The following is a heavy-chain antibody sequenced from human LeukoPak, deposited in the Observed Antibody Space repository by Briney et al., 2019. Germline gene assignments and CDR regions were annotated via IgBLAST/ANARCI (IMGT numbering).Heavy chain of an antibody. Sequence: ASVKVSCKASGYTFTNYGISWVRQAPGQGLEWMGWISAYNGHTNYAQKLQGRVTMATDTSTSTAYMELRSLRSDDTAVYYCARASIVVVPAAIPGDYWGQGTLVTVSS. J-gene: IGHJ4*02. D-gene: IGHD2-2*02. CDR1: GYTFTNYG. CDR2: ISAYNGHT. CDR3: ARASIVVVPAAIPGDY. V-gene: IGHV1-18*01.